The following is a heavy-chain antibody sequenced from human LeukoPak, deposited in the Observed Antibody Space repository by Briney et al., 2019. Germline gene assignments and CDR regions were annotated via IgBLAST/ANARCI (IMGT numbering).Heavy chain of an antibody. CDR3: AGGYGYGSGSSVDDY. CDR1: GGTFSSYT. CDR2: IIPILGIA. D-gene: IGHD3-10*01. V-gene: IGHV1-69*02. J-gene: IGHJ4*02. Sequence: SVKVSCKASGGTFSSYTISWVRQAPGQGLEWMGRIIPILGIANYAQKFQGRVTITADKSTSTAYMELSSLRSEDTAVYYCAGGYGYGSGSSVDDYWGQGTLVTVSS.